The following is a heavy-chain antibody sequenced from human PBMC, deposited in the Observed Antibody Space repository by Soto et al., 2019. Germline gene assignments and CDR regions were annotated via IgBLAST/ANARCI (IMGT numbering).Heavy chain of an antibody. V-gene: IGHV4-59*01. J-gene: IGHJ4*02. D-gene: IGHD5-12*01. CDR2: IYYSGST. CDR3: ARGREMATISPRYYFDY. CDR1: GGSISSYY. Sequence: SETLSLTCTVSGGSISSYYWSWIRQPPGKGLEWIGYIYYSGSTNYNPSLKSRVTISVDTSKNQFSLKLSSVTAADTAVYYCARGREMATISPRYYFDYWGQGTLVTVSS.